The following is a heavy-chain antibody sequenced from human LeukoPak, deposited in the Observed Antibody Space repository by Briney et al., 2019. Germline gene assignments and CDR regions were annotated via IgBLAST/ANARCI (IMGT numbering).Heavy chain of an antibody. V-gene: IGHV3-43D*03. CDR1: GFTFDDYA. CDR3: AKGDSGHDPSIHPPGAFDY. Sequence: GGSLRLSCVASGFTFDDYAMHWVRQAPGKGLEWVCLTNWDGNTTFCADSVKGRFTISRDNIKSSLFLQMNSLRPEDRALYYCAKGDSGHDPSIHPPGAFDYWGQGTLVTVSS. CDR2: TNWDGNTT. J-gene: IGHJ4*02. D-gene: IGHD2-21*02.